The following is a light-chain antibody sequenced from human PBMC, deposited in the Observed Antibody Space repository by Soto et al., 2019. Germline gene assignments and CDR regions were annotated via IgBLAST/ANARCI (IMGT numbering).Light chain of an antibody. V-gene: IGLV1-40*01. CDR3: QSYDSRLSGVI. Sequence: QSALTQPPSVSGAPGQRVTISCTGGTSNIGSDYGVHWYQQLPGRAPRLLIYINDKRPSGVPDRFSGSKSGTSASLVITGLQAEDEADYYCQSYDSRLSGVIFGGGTKLTVL. J-gene: IGLJ2*01. CDR2: IND. CDR1: TSNIGSDYG.